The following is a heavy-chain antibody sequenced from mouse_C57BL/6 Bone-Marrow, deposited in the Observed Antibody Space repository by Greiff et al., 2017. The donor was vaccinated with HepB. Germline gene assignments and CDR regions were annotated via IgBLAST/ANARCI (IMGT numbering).Heavy chain of an antibody. Sequence: EVKLVESGGGLVQPKGSLKLSCAASGFSFNTYAMNWVRQAPGKGLEWVARIRSQSNNYATYYADSVKDRFTISRDDSESMLYLQMNNLKTEDTAMYYCVGGYWFAYWGQGTLVTVSA. J-gene: IGHJ3*01. V-gene: IGHV10-1*01. CDR3: VGGYWFAY. CDR1: GFSFNTYA. D-gene: IGHD1-1*02. CDR2: IRSQSNNYAT.